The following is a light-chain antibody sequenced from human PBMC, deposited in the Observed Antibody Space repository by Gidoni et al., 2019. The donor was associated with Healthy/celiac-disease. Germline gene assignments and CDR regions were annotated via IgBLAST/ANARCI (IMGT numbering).Light chain of an antibody. V-gene: IGLV3-21*02. CDR3: QVWDSSSDHVV. CDR2: DDS. J-gene: IGLJ2*01. Sequence: SYVLTQPPSVSVAPGQTARITCGGNNIGSKSVTWYQQKPGQAPVLVVYDDSDRPSGIPARFSGSNYGNTATLTISRVEAGDEDDYYCQVWDSSSDHVVFGGGTKLTVL. CDR1: NIGSKS.